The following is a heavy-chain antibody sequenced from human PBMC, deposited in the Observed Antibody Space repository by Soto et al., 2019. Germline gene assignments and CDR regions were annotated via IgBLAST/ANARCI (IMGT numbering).Heavy chain of an antibody. D-gene: IGHD2-2*01. Sequence: GASVKVSCKTSGYTFTNYDINWVRQAAGQGLEWMGWINPDSDNTGYAQKFQGRVTMTRDTSISTAYMELNSLRSEDTAVYYCARGRRYCTTTSCYPPALFPYGMDVWGQGPTVTVSS. V-gene: IGHV1-8*01. CDR3: ARGRRYCTTTSCYPPALFPYGMDV. CDR2: INPDSDNT. CDR1: GYTFTNYD. J-gene: IGHJ6*02.